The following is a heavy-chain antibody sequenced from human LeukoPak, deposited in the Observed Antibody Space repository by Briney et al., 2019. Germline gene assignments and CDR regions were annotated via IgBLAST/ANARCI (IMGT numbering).Heavy chain of an antibody. J-gene: IGHJ4*02. D-gene: IGHD1-26*01. Sequence: GGSLRLSCAASGFTFSDHYMDWVRQAPGKGLEWVGRTRNKANSYTTEYAASVKGRFTISRDDSKNSLNLQMNSLKTEDTAVYYCARWATGSDYWGQGTLVTVSS. V-gene: IGHV3-72*01. CDR2: TRNKANSYTT. CDR3: ARWATGSDY. CDR1: GFTFSDHY.